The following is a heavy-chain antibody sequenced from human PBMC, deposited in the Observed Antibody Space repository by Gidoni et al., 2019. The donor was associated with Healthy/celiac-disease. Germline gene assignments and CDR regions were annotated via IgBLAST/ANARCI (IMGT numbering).Heavy chain of an antibody. Sequence: EVQLVESGGGLVQPGGSLRLSCAASGFTFSSYWMSWVRQAPGKGLAWVANIKQDGSEKYYVDSVRGRFTISRDNAKNSLYLQMNSLGAEDTAVYYCARALASYDYGDYWGQGTLVTVSS. CDR3: ARALASYDYGDY. CDR2: IKQDGSEK. CDR1: GFTFSSYW. J-gene: IGHJ4*02. V-gene: IGHV3-7*01. D-gene: IGHD3-16*01.